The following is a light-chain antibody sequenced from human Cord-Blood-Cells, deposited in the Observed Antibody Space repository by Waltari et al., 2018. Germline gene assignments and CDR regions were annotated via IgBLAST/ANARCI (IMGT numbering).Light chain of an antibody. CDR3: AAWDDSLSCPV. CDR1: SSTIGSNY. CDR2: RNN. Sequence: QSVLTQPPSASGTPGQRFTISCSGSSSTIGSNYVYWYQQLPGTAPKLLIYRNNQRPSGVPDRFSGSKSGTSASLAISGLRSEDEADYYCAAWDDSLSCPVFGGGTKLTVL. V-gene: IGLV1-47*01. J-gene: IGLJ2*01.